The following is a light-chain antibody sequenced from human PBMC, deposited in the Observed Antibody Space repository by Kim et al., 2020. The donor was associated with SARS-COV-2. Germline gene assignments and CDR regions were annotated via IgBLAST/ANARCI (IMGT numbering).Light chain of an antibody. CDR3: SSYRSSSTSV. V-gene: IGLV2-14*03. CDR1: SSDIGGYNY. CDR2: DVN. J-gene: IGLJ3*02. Sequence: QSALTQPASVSGSPGQSITISCIGTSSDIGGYNYVSWYQQYPGKAPTLMIYDVNKRPSGVSNRFSGSKSGNTASLTISGLQADDEADYYCSSYRSSSTSVFGGGTQLIVL.